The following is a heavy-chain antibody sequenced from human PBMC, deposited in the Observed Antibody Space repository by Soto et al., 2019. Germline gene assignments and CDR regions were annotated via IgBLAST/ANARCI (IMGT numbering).Heavy chain of an antibody. J-gene: IGHJ4*02. V-gene: IGHV5-51*01. CDR1: GYSFTSYW. Sequence: GESLKISCKGSGYSFTSYWIGWVRQMPGKGLEWMGIIYPGDSDTRYSPSFQGQVTISADKSISTAYLQWSSLKASDTAMYYCARHEGPYSSAWTHESWGQGTLVTVSS. CDR3: ARHEGPYSSAWTHES. D-gene: IGHD6-19*01. CDR2: IYPGDSDT.